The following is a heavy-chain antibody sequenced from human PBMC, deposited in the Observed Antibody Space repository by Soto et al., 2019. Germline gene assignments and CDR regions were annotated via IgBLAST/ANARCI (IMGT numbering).Heavy chain of an antibody. Sequence: EVQLVESGGGLIQPGGSLRLSCAASGFTVSSNYMSWVRQAPGKGLEWVSDIYSGGSTYYADSVKGRFTISRDNSKNTLYLQMNSLRAEDTAVYYCARAPPEGTGRELHYWGQGTLVTVSS. CDR3: ARAPPEGTGRELHY. CDR1: GFTVSSNY. J-gene: IGHJ4*02. D-gene: IGHD1-26*01. CDR2: IYSGGST. V-gene: IGHV3-53*01.